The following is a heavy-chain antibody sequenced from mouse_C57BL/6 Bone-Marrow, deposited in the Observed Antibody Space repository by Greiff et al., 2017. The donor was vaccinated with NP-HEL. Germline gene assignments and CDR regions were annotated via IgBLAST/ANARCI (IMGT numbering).Heavy chain of an antibody. D-gene: IGHD2-4*01. Sequence: QVQLQQPGAELVRPGSSVKLSCKASGYTFTSYWMHWVKQRPIQGLEWIGNIDPSDSETHYNQKFKDKATLTVDKSSSTAYMQLSSLTSEDSAVYYCARGGATMITTGFDYWGQGTTLTVSS. CDR2: IDPSDSET. CDR3: ARGGATMITTGFDY. V-gene: IGHV1-52*01. CDR1: GYTFTSYW. J-gene: IGHJ2*01.